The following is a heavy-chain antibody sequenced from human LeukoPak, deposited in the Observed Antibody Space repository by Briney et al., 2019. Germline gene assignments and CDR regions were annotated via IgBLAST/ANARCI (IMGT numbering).Heavy chain of an antibody. Sequence: GGSLRLSCAASGFTFSSYARSWVRQAPGKGLEWVSAISGRGGSTYYADSVKGRFTISRDNSKNTLYLQMNSLRAEDTAVYYCAKDPESRRTFDYWGQGTLVTVSS. CDR1: GFTFSSYA. J-gene: IGHJ4*02. D-gene: IGHD1-14*01. CDR2: ISGRGGST. V-gene: IGHV3-23*01. CDR3: AKDPESRRTFDY.